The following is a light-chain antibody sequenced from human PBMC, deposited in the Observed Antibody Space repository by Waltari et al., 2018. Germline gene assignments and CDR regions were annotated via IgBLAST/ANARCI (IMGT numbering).Light chain of an antibody. V-gene: IGKV3-20*01. CDR1: QNIGRT. CDR3: QNYERLPVT. Sequence: EVVLTQSPGTLSLSPGERATLSCRASQNIGRTLNWYQQKPGQSPRLLMYGASIRAAGIPDRFSGSGSGTDFILTIARLEPEDFAVYYCQNYERLPVTFGQGTKVEIK. CDR2: GAS. J-gene: IGKJ1*01.